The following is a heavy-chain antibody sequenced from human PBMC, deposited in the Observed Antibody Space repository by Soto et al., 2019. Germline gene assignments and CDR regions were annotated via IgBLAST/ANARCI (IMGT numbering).Heavy chain of an antibody. D-gene: IGHD2-15*01. Sequence: GGSLRLACAASGFTFSSYAMSWVRQAPGKGLEWVSAISGSGGSTYYADSVKGRFTISRDNSKNTLYLQMNSLKTEDTAVYYCTTDLWRIAVVVGSTGYFNPWGQGTPVTVS. CDR2: ISGSGGST. V-gene: IGHV3-23*01. CDR1: GFTFSSYA. CDR3: TTDLWRIAVVVGSTGYFNP. J-gene: IGHJ5*02.